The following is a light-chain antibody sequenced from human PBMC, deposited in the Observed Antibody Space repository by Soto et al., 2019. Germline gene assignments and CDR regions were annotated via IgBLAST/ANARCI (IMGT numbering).Light chain of an antibody. CDR1: SSDVGAYNY. CDR3: SSYTTSLTYV. CDR2: DVS. Sequence: QSVLTQPASVSGSPGQSITISCTGASSDVGAYNYVSWYQQHPGKAPKLMIFDVSSRPSGVSDRFSGSKSGNTASLTISELQAEDEADYYCSSYTTSLTYVFGTGTKVTVL. V-gene: IGLV2-14*03. J-gene: IGLJ1*01.